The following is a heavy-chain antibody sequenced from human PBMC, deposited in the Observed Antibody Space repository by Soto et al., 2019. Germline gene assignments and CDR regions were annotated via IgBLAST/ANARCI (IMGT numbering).Heavy chain of an antibody. CDR1: GFKFNSYG. Sequence: QEQLVQSGGGVVQPGRSLRLSCAASGFKFNSYGMYWVRQAPGKGLEWVAVIRYDGSDTSYGDSVKGRFTISRDNSKNTLHLQMSSLRVDDTAVYYCARDRSGGTEGTNWLDPWGQGSLVTVSS. V-gene: IGHV3-33*01. CDR3: ARDRSGGTEGTNWLDP. J-gene: IGHJ5*02. CDR2: IRYDGSDT.